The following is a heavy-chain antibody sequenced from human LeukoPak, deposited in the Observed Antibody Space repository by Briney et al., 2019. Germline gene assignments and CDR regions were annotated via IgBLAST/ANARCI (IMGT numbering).Heavy chain of an antibody. V-gene: IGHV3-64*01. CDR3: ARRGSNYGDSMDY. Sequence: GGSLRLSCAASGFTFSSYPMHWVRQAPGKGLEYVSAISSSGGSTYYARSVKGRFTISRDKSKNTVYLHMGSLRAEDMAVYYCARRGSNYGDSMDYWGQGTLVTVFS. CDR1: GFTFSSYP. D-gene: IGHD4-17*01. J-gene: IGHJ4*02. CDR2: ISSSGGST.